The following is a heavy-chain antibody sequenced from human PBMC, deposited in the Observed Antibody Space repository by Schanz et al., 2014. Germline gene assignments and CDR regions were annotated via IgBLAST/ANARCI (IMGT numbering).Heavy chain of an antibody. CDR3: AREDCSATSCYFRY. Sequence: VQLLQSGGALVQPGGSLRLSCSASGFTFSTYAMSWVRQAPGKGLEWVSGIEFSGGTTYYSDSVKGRFTISRDNSNNTVFLQMNSLRAEDTAVYYCAREDCSATSCYFRYWGQGTLVTVSS. CDR2: IEFSGGTT. CDR1: GFTFSTYA. J-gene: IGHJ4*02. D-gene: IGHD2-21*01. V-gene: IGHV3-23*01.